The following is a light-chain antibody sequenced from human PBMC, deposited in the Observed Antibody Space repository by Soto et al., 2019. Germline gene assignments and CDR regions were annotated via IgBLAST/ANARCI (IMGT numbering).Light chain of an antibody. J-gene: IGKJ2*01. V-gene: IGKV2-28*01. Sequence: DIVMTQSPLSLPVIPGEPASISCRSSQSLLHSNGYNYLDWYLQKPGQSPQLLIYLGSNRASGVPDRFSGSGPGTDFTLKISRVEAEDVGVYYCMQALQTPYTFGQGTKLQLK. CDR1: QSLLHSNGYNY. CDR3: MQALQTPYT. CDR2: LGS.